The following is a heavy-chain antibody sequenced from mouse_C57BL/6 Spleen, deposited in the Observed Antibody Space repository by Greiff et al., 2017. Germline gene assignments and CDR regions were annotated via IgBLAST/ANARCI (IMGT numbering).Heavy chain of an antibody. D-gene: IGHD4-1*01. V-gene: IGHV1-15*01. J-gene: IGHJ2*01. CDR2: IHPATGGT. CDR3: ARDVLGRGFDY. Sequence: QVQLQQSGAELVRPGASVTLSCKASGYTFTDYAMHWVKQTPVHGLEWIGAIHPATGGTTYNQKFKGKATLTADKSSSTAYMELRSLTSEDSACYCCARDVLGRGFDYWGQGTTLTVSS. CDR1: GYTFTDYA.